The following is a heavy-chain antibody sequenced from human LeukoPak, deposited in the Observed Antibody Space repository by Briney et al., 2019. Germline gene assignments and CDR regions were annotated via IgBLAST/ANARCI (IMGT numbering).Heavy chain of an antibody. CDR3: ARGDGYNYFLSDY. V-gene: IGHV3-30*04. CDR2: ISCDGSNK. CDR1: GFTFSSYA. D-gene: IGHD5-24*01. J-gene: IGHJ4*02. Sequence: SGGSLRLSCAASGFTFSSYAMHWVRQAPGKGLEWVAVISCDGSNKYYADSAKGRFTISRDNSKNTLYLQMNSLRAEDTAVYYCARGDGYNYFLSDYWGQGTLVTVSS.